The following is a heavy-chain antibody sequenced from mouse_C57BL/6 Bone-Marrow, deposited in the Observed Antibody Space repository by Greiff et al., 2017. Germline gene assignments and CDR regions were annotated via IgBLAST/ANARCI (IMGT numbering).Heavy chain of an antibody. CDR2: IDPENGDT. CDR1: GFNIKDDY. J-gene: IGHJ2*01. CDR3: TTEVMHFDY. Sequence: VQLQQSGAELVRPGASVKLSCTASGFNIKDDYMHWVKQRPEQGLEWIGWIDPENGDTEYASKFQGKATITADTSSNTAYLQLSSLTSEDTAVYYCTTEVMHFDYWGEGTTLTVSS. D-gene: IGHD2-13*01. V-gene: IGHV14-4*01.